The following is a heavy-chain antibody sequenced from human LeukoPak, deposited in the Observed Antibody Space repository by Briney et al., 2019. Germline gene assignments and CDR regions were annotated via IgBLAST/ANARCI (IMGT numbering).Heavy chain of an antibody. CDR3: ARSIAVAGTYGVDY. D-gene: IGHD6-19*01. V-gene: IGHV1-69*05. J-gene: IGHJ4*02. CDR2: IIPIFGTA. CDR1: GGTFSSYA. Sequence: GASVKVSCKASGGTFSSYAISWVRQAPGQGLEWMGRIIPIFGTANYAQKFQGRVTITTDESTSSAYMELSSLRSEYTAVYYCARSIAVAGTYGVDYWGQGTLVTVSS.